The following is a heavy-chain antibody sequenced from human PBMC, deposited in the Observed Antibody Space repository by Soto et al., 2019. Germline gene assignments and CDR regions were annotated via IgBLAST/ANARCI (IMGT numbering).Heavy chain of an antibody. V-gene: IGHV1-2*04. Sequence: ASVKVSCKASGGTFTGYYMHWVRQAPGQGLEWMGWINPNSGGTNYAQKFQGWVTMTRDTSISTAYMEPSRLRSDDTAVYYCARDNSSSWYGYYYYGMDVWGQGTTVTVSS. CDR2: INPNSGGT. CDR1: GGTFTGYY. D-gene: IGHD6-13*01. J-gene: IGHJ6*02. CDR3: ARDNSSSWYGYYYYGMDV.